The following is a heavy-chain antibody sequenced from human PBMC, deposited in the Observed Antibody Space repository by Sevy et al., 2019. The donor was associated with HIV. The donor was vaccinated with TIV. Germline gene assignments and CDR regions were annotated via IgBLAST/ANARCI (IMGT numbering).Heavy chain of an antibody. CDR1: GFTVNSNY. CDR3: ARGKSGYGYALNY. V-gene: IGHV3-66*01. D-gene: IGHD5-18*01. CDR2: IHSDDTT. J-gene: IGHJ4*02. Sequence: GGSLRLSCAASGFTVNSNYMTWVRQAPGKGLEGVSVIHSDDTTYNADSVKERLTISGDNFKNTLYLHMSSLRAEDTAVYYCARGKSGYGYALNYWGQGTLVTVSS.